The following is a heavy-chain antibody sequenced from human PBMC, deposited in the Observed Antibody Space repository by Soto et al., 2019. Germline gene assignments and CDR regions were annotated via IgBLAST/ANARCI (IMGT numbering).Heavy chain of an antibody. CDR1: GFTFSVFA. V-gene: IGHV3-23*01. D-gene: IGHD7-27*01. J-gene: IGHJ3*02. CDR2: ISGRGENT. Sequence: EVQLLESGGGLVQPGGSLRLSCAASGFTFSVFAMSWFRQAPGKGLELVSTISGRGENTYYADSVKGRFTISRETSKNTLNLQMNSLRGEDTAVYYCAKDRGTGDYGVNAVDILGQGTMVTVAS. CDR3: AKDRGTGDYGVNAVDI.